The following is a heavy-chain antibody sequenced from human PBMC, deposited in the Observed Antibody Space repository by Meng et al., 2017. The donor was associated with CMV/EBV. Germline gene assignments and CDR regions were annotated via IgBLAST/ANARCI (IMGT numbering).Heavy chain of an antibody. J-gene: IGHJ4*02. V-gene: IGHV3-23*01. Sequence: GESLKISCAASGFTFSSYAMSWVRQAPGKGLEWVSAISGSGGSTYYADSVKGRFTISRDNSKNTLYLQMNSLRAEDTAVYYCAKDLISTYYYDSSGSYWGQGTRVTVSS. CDR3: AKDLISTYYYDSSGSY. CDR2: ISGSGGST. CDR1: GFTFSSYA. D-gene: IGHD3-22*01.